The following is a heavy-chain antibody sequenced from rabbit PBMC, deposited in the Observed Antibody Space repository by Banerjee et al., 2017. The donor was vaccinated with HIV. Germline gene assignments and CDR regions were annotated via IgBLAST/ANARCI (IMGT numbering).Heavy chain of an antibody. V-gene: IGHV1S40*01. CDR2: IYAGSSGT. CDR3: ARDDYGVMWLDL. CDR1: GFSFNNKYV. J-gene: IGHJ5*01. D-gene: IGHD2-1*01. Sequence: QSLEESGGDLVKPGASLTLTCTASGFSFNNKYVMCWVRQAPGKGQEWIGTIYAGSSGTYYASWAKGRFTISKTSSTTVTLQLNSLTAADTATYFCARDDYGVMWLDLWGQGTLVTVS.